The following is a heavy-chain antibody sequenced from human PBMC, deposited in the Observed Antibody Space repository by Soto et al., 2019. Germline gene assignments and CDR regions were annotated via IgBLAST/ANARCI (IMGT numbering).Heavy chain of an antibody. CDR3: ARNYDSTAGGAFDI. J-gene: IGHJ3*02. CDR1: GFTVSSNY. Sequence: EVQLVESGGGLIQPGGSLRLSCAASGFTVSSNYMSWVRQAPGQGLEWVSVIYSGGSTYYADSVKGRFTISRDNSKNTLNLQMNSLRAEDTAVYYWARNYDSTAGGAFDIWGQGTMVTVSS. CDR2: IYSGGST. D-gene: IGHD3-22*01. V-gene: IGHV3-53*01.